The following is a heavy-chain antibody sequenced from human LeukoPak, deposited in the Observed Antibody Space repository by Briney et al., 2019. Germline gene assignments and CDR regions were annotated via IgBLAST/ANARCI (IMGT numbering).Heavy chain of an antibody. CDR1: GFTFSSYS. V-gene: IGHV3-48*01. Sequence: GGSLRLSCAASGFTFSSYSMNWVRQAPGKGLEWVSYISSSSSTIYYADSVKGRFTISRGNAKNSLYLQMNSLRAEDTAVYYCARDTWILDPYSGYDSETRMYYFDYWGQGTLVTVSS. D-gene: IGHD5-12*01. J-gene: IGHJ4*02. CDR3: ARDTWILDPYSGYDSETRMYYFDY. CDR2: ISSSSSTI.